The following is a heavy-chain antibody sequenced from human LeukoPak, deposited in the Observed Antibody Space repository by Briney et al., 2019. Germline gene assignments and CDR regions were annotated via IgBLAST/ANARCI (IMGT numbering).Heavy chain of an antibody. Sequence: ASVKVSCKVSGYTLTELSMHWVRQAPGIGLEWMGGFDPEDGETIYAQKFQGRVTMTEDTSTDTAYMELSSLRSEDTAVYYCATVRTVRGVIVWFDPWGQGTLVTVSS. D-gene: IGHD3-10*01. V-gene: IGHV1-24*01. CDR3: ATVRTVRGVIVWFDP. J-gene: IGHJ5*02. CDR1: GYTLTELS. CDR2: FDPEDGET.